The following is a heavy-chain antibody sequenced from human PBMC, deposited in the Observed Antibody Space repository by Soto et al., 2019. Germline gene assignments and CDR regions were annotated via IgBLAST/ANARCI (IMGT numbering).Heavy chain of an antibody. Sequence: ASVKVSCKASGGTFSSYTISWVRQAPGQGLEWMGRIIPILGIANYAQKFQGRVTITADKSTSTAYMELSSLRSEDTAVYYCARLPPLSYGDTNYYYYYMDVWGKGTTVTVSS. CDR1: GGTFSSYT. V-gene: IGHV1-69*02. CDR2: IIPILGIA. CDR3: ARLPPLSYGDTNYYYYYMDV. D-gene: IGHD4-17*01. J-gene: IGHJ6*03.